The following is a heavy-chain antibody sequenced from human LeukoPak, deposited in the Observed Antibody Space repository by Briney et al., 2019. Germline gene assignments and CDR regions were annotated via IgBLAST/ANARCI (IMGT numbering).Heavy chain of an antibody. CDR1: GDSISIYY. CDR2: IYYSEST. V-gene: IGHV4-59*01. J-gene: IGHJ6*02. D-gene: IGHD2-15*01. CDR3: ARDLKNGYCSGGSCYSYGMDV. Sequence: SETLSLTCTVSGDSISIYYWSWIRQPPGKGLECSGYIYYSESTNYNPSLKSRVTISVDTSKTQFSLKLSSVPAADTAVYYCARDLKNGYCSGGSCYSYGMDVWGQGTTVTVSS.